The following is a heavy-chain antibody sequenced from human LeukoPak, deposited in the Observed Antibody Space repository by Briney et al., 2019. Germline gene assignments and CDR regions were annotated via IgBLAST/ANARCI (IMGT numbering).Heavy chain of an antibody. Sequence: GGSLRLSCSASGFTFSRFAMTWVRHLQGEGLEWVSTISGNGLQTFYADSVKGRFSVSRDNSVNIVYLQMDSLRTDDSALYSCAKDANYLDSSGYFIPFDYWGPGTLVTVAS. V-gene: IGHV3-23*01. J-gene: IGHJ4*02. CDR3: AKDANYLDSSGYFIPFDY. CDR1: GFTFSRFA. D-gene: IGHD3-22*01. CDR2: ISGNGLQT.